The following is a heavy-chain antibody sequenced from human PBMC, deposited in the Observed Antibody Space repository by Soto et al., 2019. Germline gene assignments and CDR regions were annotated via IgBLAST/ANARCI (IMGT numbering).Heavy chain of an antibody. V-gene: IGHV5-51*01. Sequence: GESLRISWKGSGYSFTSYCIGWVLQMPGKGLEWMGIIYPGDSDTRYSPSFQGQVTISADKSISTAYLQWSSLKASDTAMYYCATGYSSSWYTAGFDYSGQGTLVTVSS. CDR1: GYSFTSYC. CDR2: IYPGDSDT. J-gene: IGHJ4*02. D-gene: IGHD6-13*01. CDR3: ATGYSSSWYTAGFDY.